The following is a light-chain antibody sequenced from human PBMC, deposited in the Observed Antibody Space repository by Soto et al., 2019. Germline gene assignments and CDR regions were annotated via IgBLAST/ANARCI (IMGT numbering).Light chain of an antibody. CDR2: GHS. Sequence: QLVLTQPPSVSGAPGQRVTISCTGSSSNIGAGYDVHWYQQLPGTAPKLLIYGHSNRPSGVPDRFSGSKSGTSASLAITGLQAEDEADYYCQSYDGSLSGSVFGGGTKLTVL. V-gene: IGLV1-40*01. CDR3: QSYDGSLSGSV. J-gene: IGLJ2*01. CDR1: SSNIGAGYD.